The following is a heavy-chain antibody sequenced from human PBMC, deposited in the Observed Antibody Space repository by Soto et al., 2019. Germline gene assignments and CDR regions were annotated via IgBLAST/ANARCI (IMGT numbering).Heavy chain of an antibody. J-gene: IGHJ3*01. D-gene: IGHD3-22*01. CDR1: GYTFTSYY. CDR3: VRDQLYFYDISGRAVNGFDL. V-gene: IGHV1-46*01. Sequence: ASVKVSCKASGYTFTSYYMHWVRQAPGQGLEWMGIINPSGGSTSYAQKFQGRVTMTRDTSTSTVYMELNSLGAEDTALYFCVRDQLYFYDISGRAVNGFDLWGQGTMVTVSS. CDR2: INPSGGST.